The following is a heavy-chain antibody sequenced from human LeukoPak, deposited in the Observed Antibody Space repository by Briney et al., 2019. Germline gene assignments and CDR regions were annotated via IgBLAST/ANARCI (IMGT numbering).Heavy chain of an antibody. V-gene: IGHV1-69*04. CDR1: VGTFTSYA. J-gene: IGHJ4*02. CDR3: ARVGLSSSREFDY. Sequence: GASVKVSCKPSVGTFTSYAIIWVRQAPGQGPEGMGRIIPILSIASYAQKFQGRVTITADKSTSTAYMERSSLRSEDTAVYYCARVGLSSSREFDYWGQGTLVTVSS. CDR2: IIPILSIA. D-gene: IGHD6-6*01.